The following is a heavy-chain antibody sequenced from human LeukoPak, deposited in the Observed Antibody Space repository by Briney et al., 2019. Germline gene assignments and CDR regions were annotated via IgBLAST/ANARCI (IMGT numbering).Heavy chain of an antibody. Sequence: SETLSLTCTVSGGSISSYYWSWIRQPPGKGLEWIGYIYYSGSTNYNPSPKSRVTISVDTSKNQFSLKLSSVTAADTAVYYCARGEDIVVVPAAQAWFDPWGQGTLVTVSS. CDR3: ARGEDIVVVPAAQAWFDP. CDR2: IYYSGST. D-gene: IGHD2-2*01. CDR1: GGSISSYY. J-gene: IGHJ5*02. V-gene: IGHV4-59*01.